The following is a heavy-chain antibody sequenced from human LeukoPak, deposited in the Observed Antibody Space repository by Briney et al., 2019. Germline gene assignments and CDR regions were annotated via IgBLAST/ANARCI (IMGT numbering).Heavy chain of an antibody. CDR2: IGPSGGT. CDR3: ASAVNYHSDY. CDR1: GGSISDPF. V-gene: IGHV4-34*01. J-gene: IGHJ4*02. D-gene: IGHD5-24*01. Sequence: SETLSLTCAVSGGSISDPFWWWWIRQPPGQGLEWIGEIGPSGGTRHNPSLRSRVTISVDTSKKEVSLTLSSVTAADTAIYYCASAVNYHSDYWGLGTLVIVSS.